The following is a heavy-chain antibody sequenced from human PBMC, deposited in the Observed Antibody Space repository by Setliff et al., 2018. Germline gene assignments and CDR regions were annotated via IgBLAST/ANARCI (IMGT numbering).Heavy chain of an antibody. V-gene: IGHV4-61*09. CDR2: IYTRGST. CDR3: LRIRLVPHGHS. CDR1: GGSISSGNYY. Sequence: TLSLPCRVSGGSISSGNYYWGLIRQPAGKGLEWIGHIYTRGSTNYNPSLRSRVSISVDTSKNHFSLRLSSVAATDTAVYYCLRIRLVPHGHSWGQGTLVTVS. J-gene: IGHJ4*02. D-gene: IGHD2-15*01.